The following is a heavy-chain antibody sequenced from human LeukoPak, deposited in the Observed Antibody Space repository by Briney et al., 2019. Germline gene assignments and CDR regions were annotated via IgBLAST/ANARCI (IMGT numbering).Heavy chain of an antibody. CDR3: ATGVTAFDY. D-gene: IGHD3-10*01. CDR1: GYTFTLHW. V-gene: IGHV3-74*01. CDR2: VDSYGSTT. J-gene: IGHJ4*02. Sequence: PGRSQRLSCSASGYTFTLHWSHCVRQAPGKGLVWVSRVDSYGSTTTYADSVKGRFTISRDNAKNTLYLQMNSLRAEDTAVYYCATGVTAFDYWGQGSLVTVSS.